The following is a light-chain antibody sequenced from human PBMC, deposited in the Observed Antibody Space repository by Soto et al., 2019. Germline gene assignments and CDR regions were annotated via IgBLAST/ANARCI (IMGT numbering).Light chain of an antibody. J-gene: IGKJ1*01. CDR2: GVS. CDR3: QQYDSSWT. Sequence: EIVLTQSPGTLSLSPGERATLSCRASQSVPSNFLAWYQQKPGQAPILVIYGVSRRATGIPDRFSGSGSGTDFTLTISRLEPGDFAVYYCQQYDSSWTFGQGTKVEIK. CDR1: QSVPSNF. V-gene: IGKV3-20*01.